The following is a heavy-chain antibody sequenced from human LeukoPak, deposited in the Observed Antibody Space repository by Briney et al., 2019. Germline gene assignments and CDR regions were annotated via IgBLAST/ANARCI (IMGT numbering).Heavy chain of an antibody. Sequence: PGGSLRLSCAASGFTFSSYAMNWVRQAPGKGLEWVSGISGSGGSTYYADSVKGRFTISRDNSKNTLYLQINSLRAEDTAVYYCASSTVCDSWGQGTLVTVSS. CDR2: ISGSGGST. D-gene: IGHD4-11*01. V-gene: IGHV3-23*01. J-gene: IGHJ4*02. CDR3: ASSTVCDS. CDR1: GFTFSSYA.